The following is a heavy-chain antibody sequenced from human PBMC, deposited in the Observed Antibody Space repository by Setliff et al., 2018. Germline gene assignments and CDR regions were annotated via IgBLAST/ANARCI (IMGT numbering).Heavy chain of an antibody. CDR3: AKGRLGGHHGWFDP. J-gene: IGHJ5*02. CDR2: VSGAGDFT. V-gene: IGHV3-23*01. Sequence: GESLKISCAASGFTFTSYAMTWVRQAPGKGLEWVSTVSGAGDFTYYADSVKGRSTISRDNSKNTLFLQMNSLRAEDTAVYYCAKGRLGGHHGWFDPWGQGTLVTVSS. D-gene: IGHD3-16*01. CDR1: GFTFTSYA.